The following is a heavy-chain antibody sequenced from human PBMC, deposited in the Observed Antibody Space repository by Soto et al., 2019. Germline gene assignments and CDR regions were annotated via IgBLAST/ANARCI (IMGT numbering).Heavy chain of an antibody. CDR1: GVSVRSDGYY. J-gene: IGHJ4*02. CDR3: AYWYTSSCSNFDY. D-gene: IGHD6-13*01. Sequence: SETLSLTCTVSGVSVRSDGYYWTWIREPPGKGLEWIGYIHYSGSTNYTPSLKSRVTISVDTSKNQSSLKLSSVSAADTAVYYCAYWYTSSCSNFDYWGQGTLVTVSS. V-gene: IGHV4-61*08. CDR2: IHYSGST.